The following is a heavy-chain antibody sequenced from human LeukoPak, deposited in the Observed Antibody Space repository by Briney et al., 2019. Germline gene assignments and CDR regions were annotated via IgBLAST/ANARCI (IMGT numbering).Heavy chain of an antibody. D-gene: IGHD3-16*01. J-gene: IGHJ4*02. V-gene: IGHV3-9*01. CDR2: INWDSGSI. CDR3: AKGSYDNIWGSFDY. CDR1: GFTLDDYA. Sequence: PGRSLRLSCAASGFTLDDYAMHWVRQAPGKGLEWVSGINWDSGSIGYADSVKGRLTISRDNAKNSLYLQMNSLRAEDTALYYCAKGSYDNIWGSFDYWGQGTLVTVSS.